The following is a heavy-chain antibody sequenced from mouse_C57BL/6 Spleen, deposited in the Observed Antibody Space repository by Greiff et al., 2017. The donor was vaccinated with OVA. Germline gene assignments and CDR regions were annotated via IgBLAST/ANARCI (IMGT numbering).Heavy chain of an antibody. J-gene: IGHJ4*01. CDR1: GFTFSSYA. CDR2: ISDGGSYT. V-gene: IGHV5-4*01. Sequence: EVKLMESGGGLVKPGGSLKLSCAASGFTFSSYAMSWVRQTPEKRLEWVATISDGGSYTYYPDNVKGRFTISRDNAKNNLYLQMSHLKSEDTAMYYCARDQLLLMDYWGQGTSVTVSS. D-gene: IGHD2-1*01. CDR3: ARDQLLLMDY.